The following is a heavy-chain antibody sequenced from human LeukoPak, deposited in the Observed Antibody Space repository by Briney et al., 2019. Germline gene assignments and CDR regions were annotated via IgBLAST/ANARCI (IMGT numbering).Heavy chain of an antibody. Sequence: GGSLRLSCAASGFIFTAYAMSWVRQAPGKGLEWVSTISGSGDNTYYADSVKGRFTISRDNSKNTLSLQMNSLRAEDTAVYYCAKSFSPTYCSGGSCSLVDAFDIWGQGAMVTVSS. V-gene: IGHV3-23*01. CDR2: ISGSGDNT. CDR1: GFIFTAYA. J-gene: IGHJ3*02. CDR3: AKSFSPTYCSGGSCSLVDAFDI. D-gene: IGHD2-15*01.